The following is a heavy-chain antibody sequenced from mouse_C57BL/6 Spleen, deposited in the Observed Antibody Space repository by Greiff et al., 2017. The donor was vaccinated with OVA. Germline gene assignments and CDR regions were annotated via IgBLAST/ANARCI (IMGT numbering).Heavy chain of an antibody. V-gene: IGHV5-17*01. Sequence: DVHLVESGGGLVKPGGSLKLSCAASGFTFSDYGMHWVRQAPGKGLEWVAYISRGSSTINYADTVKGRFTISRDNAKNTLFLQMTSLRSEDTAMYYCARAYYDYFFDYWGKGTTLTVSS. J-gene: IGHJ2*01. CDR2: ISRGSSTI. D-gene: IGHD2-4*01. CDR1: GFTFSDYG. CDR3: ARAYYDYFFDY.